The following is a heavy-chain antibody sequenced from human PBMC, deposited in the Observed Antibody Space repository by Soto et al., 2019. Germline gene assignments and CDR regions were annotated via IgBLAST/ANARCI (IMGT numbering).Heavy chain of an antibody. CDR3: AKGYCSGGSCYGAFDY. CDR1: GFTFSSYA. D-gene: IGHD2-15*01. J-gene: IGHJ4*02. CDR2: ISGSGGST. Sequence: GGSLRLSCAASGFTFSSYAMSWVRQAPGKGLEWVSAISGSGGSTYYADSVKGRFTISRDNSKNTLYLQMNSLRAEDTAVYYCAKGYCSGGSCYGAFDYWGQGTLVTVSS. V-gene: IGHV3-23*01.